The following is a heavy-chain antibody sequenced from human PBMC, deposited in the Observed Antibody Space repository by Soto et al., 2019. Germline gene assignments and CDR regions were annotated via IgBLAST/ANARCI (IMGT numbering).Heavy chain of an antibody. V-gene: IGHV3-30*03. Sequence: QAHLVESGGGVFQTGRSLRLSCAASGFTFTSYGMHWVRQAPGTRLEWVAVISYDGGLQHYADSVKGRFTISRDNSKNMVLLQMNSLRAEDTAVYYCVSDRGYGHASVPYSWGQGTLVSVSS. CDR1: GFTFTSYG. CDR3: VSDRGYGHASVPYS. CDR2: ISYDGGLQ. J-gene: IGHJ4*02. D-gene: IGHD5-18*01.